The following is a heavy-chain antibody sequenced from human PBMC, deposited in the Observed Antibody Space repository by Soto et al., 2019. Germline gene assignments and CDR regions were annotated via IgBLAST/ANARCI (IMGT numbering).Heavy chain of an antibody. J-gene: IGHJ6*02. CDR3: ARDDEYSGNGMDV. Sequence: QVQLVESGGGVVQPGRSLTLSCAASGFTFSNYGMHWVRQAPGKGLEWVAVILNDGSNRYHADSVKDRFTISRDNSKXTLYLXMNSLRAEDTAVYYCARDDEYSGNGMDVWGQGTTVTVS. D-gene: IGHD3-10*01. CDR1: GFTFSNYG. CDR2: ILNDGSNR. V-gene: IGHV3-33*01.